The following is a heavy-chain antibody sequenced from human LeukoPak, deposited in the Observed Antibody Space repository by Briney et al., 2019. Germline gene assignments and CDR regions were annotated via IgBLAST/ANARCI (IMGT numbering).Heavy chain of an antibody. CDR3: AKIATGIVATIAD. CDR1: GFTFSSYG. D-gene: IGHD5-12*01. V-gene: IGHV3-30*02. CDR2: IRYDGSNE. Sequence: HPGGSLRLSCAASGFTFSSYGMHWVRQAPGKGLEWVTFIRYDGSNEYYADSVKGRFTISRDNSKNTLYLQMNSLRAEDTAVYYCAKIATGIVATIADWGQGTLVTVSS. J-gene: IGHJ4*02.